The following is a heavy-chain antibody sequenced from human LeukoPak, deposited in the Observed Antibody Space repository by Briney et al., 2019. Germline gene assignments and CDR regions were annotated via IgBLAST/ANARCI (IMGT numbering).Heavy chain of an antibody. CDR1: GFTVSSNY. CDR2: IYSGGST. D-gene: IGHD6-13*01. Sequence: GGSLRLSCAASGFTVSSNYMSWVRQAPGKGLEWVSVIYSGGSTYYADSVKGRFTVSRDNSKNTLHLQMNSLRAEDTAVYYCAKRGSTWYFNGYWGQETLVTVSS. CDR3: AKRGSTWYFNGY. J-gene: IGHJ4*02. V-gene: IGHV3-53*01.